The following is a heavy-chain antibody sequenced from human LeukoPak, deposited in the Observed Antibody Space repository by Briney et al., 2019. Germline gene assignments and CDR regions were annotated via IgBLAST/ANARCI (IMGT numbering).Heavy chain of an antibody. CDR3: ARDGGFGDYLII. V-gene: IGHV1-18*01. Sequence: ASVKVSCKASGYTFIRYGISWVRRAPGQGLEWMGWISPYSLNTNYAQKLQGRVTMTTDTSTSTAYMELRSLRSDDTAVYYCARDGGFGDYLIIWGQGTMVTVSS. J-gene: IGHJ3*02. CDR2: ISPYSLNT. CDR1: GYTFIRYG. D-gene: IGHD4-17*01.